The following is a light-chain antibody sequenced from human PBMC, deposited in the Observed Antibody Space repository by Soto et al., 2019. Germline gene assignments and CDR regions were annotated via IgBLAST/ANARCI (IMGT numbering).Light chain of an antibody. V-gene: IGLV1-40*02. CDR3: QSYDNSLSGRV. Sequence: QSVLTQPPSVSGAPGKRVTISCTGSSSNIGAGYDVHWYQQLPGTAPKFLIYGNSNRPSGVPDRFSGSKSGTSASLAITGLQAEDEADYYCQSYDNSLSGRVFGGGTKLAVL. CDR2: GNS. CDR1: SSNIGAGYD. J-gene: IGLJ3*02.